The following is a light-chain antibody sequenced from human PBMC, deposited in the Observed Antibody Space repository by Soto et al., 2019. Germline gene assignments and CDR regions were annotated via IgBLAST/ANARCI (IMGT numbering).Light chain of an antibody. V-gene: IGLV2-14*01. J-gene: IGLJ2*01. CDR3: SSYTSSSTQV. CDR1: SSDVGGYNY. CDR2: DVS. Sequence: QSALTQPASVSGSPGQSITISCTGTSSDVGGYNYVSWYQQHPGKAPKLIIYDVSNRPSGVSNRFSGSKSGNTASLTISGLQAEDEADYCCSSYTSSSTQVFGGGTKLTVL.